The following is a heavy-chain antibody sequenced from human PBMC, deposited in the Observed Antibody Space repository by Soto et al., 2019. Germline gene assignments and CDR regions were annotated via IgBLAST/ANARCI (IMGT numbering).Heavy chain of an antibody. CDR1: GYTFTSYG. J-gene: IGHJ6*02. CDR3: ARETSSSFDFDWLLTHFYSYYYGMDV. V-gene: IGHV1-18*01. D-gene: IGHD3-9*01. CDR2: ISAYNGNT. Sequence: ASVKVSCKASGYTFTSYGISWVRQAPGQGLEWMGWISAYNGNTNYAQKLQGRVTMTTDTSTSTAYMELRSLRSDDTAVYYCARETSSSFDFDWLLTHFYSYYYGMDVWGQGTTVTVSS.